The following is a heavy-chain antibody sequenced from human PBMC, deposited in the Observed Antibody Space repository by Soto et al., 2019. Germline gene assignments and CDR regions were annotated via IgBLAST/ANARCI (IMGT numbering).Heavy chain of an antibody. CDR1: GYIFVNYG. CDR2: ISPYTGNT. D-gene: IGHD3-16*01. J-gene: IGHJ6*02. CDR3: VMVDNYVTPTPQDV. V-gene: IGHV1-18*01. Sequence: QVQLVQSGDEVKKPGASVKVSCKASGYIFVNYGIAWVRQAQGQGLEWMGWISPYTGNTHSATKVQGRLTMTTDTSTSTAYMDQGSLTSDDTAVYYCVMVDNYVTPTPQDVWGQGTTVTVSS.